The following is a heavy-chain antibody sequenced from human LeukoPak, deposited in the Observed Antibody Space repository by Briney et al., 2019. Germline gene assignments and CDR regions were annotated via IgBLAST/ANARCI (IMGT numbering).Heavy chain of an antibody. CDR1: GGSISSYY. CDR3: ARDMRDYDILTGYIDWFDP. D-gene: IGHD3-9*01. CDR2: IYYSGST. J-gene: IGHJ5*02. Sequence: SETLSLTCTVSGGSISSYYWSWTRQPPGKGLEWIGYIYYSGSTNYNPSLKSRVTISVDTSKNQFSLKLSSVTAADTAVYYCARDMRDYDILTGYIDWFDPWGQGTLVTVSS. V-gene: IGHV4-59*12.